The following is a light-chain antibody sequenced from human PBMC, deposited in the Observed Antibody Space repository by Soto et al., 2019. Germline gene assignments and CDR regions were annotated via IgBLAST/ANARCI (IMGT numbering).Light chain of an antibody. CDR3: SSYAGSNNFVV. CDR2: EVS. J-gene: IGLJ2*01. Sequence: QSAPTQPPSASGSPGQSVTISCTGTSSDVGAYNYVYWYQQHPGKAPKLMIYEVSKRPSGVPDRFSGSKSGNTASLTVSGLQAADEADYYCSSYAGSNNFVVFGGGTKLTVL. CDR1: SSDVGAYNY. V-gene: IGLV2-8*01.